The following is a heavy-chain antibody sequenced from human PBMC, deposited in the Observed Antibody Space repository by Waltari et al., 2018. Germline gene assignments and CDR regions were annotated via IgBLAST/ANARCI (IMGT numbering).Heavy chain of an antibody. V-gene: IGHV1-24*01. Sequence: VPVVKSGAGAVKPGAPVKVPWNVSEYTLRCFPLHLVRPPRGKGLEWIGRFDRGDGQTTSAPKFLGRLTMTEDTSTDTAYMELSSLRSEDTAVYYCHLLGRDIVLAGATPSYYSYMDVWGRGTSVTVSS. CDR1: EYTLRCFP. D-gene: IGHD2-15*01. CDR3: HLLGRDIVLAGATPSYYSYMDV. CDR2: FDRGDGQT. J-gene: IGHJ6*03.